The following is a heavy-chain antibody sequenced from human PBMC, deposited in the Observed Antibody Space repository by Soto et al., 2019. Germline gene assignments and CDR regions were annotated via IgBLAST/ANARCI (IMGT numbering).Heavy chain of an antibody. J-gene: IGHJ6*04. CDR3: ARDRVIAARPDYYYGMDV. V-gene: IGHV3-21*01. D-gene: IGHD6-6*01. Sequence: EVQLVESGGGLVKPGGSLRLSCAASGFTFSSYSMNWVRQAPGKGLEWVSSISSSSSYIYYADSVKGRCTISRDNAKNSLYLQMNSLRAEDTAVYYCARDRVIAARPDYYYGMDVWGKGNTVTVSS. CDR1: GFTFSSYS. CDR2: ISSSSSYI.